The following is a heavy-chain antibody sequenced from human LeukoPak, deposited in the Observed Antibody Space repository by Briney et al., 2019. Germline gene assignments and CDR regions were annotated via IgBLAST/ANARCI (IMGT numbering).Heavy chain of an antibody. CDR1: GFTFISHS. D-gene: IGHD6-13*01. CDR3: AREGIPTF. CDR2: VSSSGTYT. Sequence: PGGSLRLSCAASGFTFISHSIYWVRQAPGKGLEWVSSVSSSGTYTHYADSVKGRFTISRDDARNSVYLQMDSLRAEDTAAYYCAREGIPTFWGQGTLVTVSS. V-gene: IGHV3-21*01. J-gene: IGHJ4*02.